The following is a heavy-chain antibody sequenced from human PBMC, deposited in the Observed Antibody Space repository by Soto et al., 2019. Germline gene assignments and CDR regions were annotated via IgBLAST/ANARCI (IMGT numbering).Heavy chain of an antibody. CDR3: ASLVVPAAMYYYYYGMDV. CDR2: IRSSGSTI. Sequence: EVQLVESGGGLVQPGGSLRLSCAASGFTFSSYEMNWVRQAPGKGLEWVSYIRSSGSTIYYADSVKGRFTISRDNAKNSLYLQMNSLRAEDTAVYYCASLVVPAAMYYYYYGMDVWGQGTTVTVSS. J-gene: IGHJ6*02. CDR1: GFTFSSYE. D-gene: IGHD2-2*01. V-gene: IGHV3-48*03.